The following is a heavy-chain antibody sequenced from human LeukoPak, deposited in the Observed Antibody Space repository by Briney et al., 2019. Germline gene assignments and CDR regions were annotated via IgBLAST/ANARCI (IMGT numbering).Heavy chain of an antibody. CDR1: GGSISSGGYY. CDR2: IYYSGST. D-gene: IGHD3-22*01. V-gene: IGHV4-31*03. Sequence: SETLSLTCTVSGGSISSGGYYWSWIRQHPGKGLEWIGYIYYSGSTYYNPSLKSRVTISVDTSKNQFSLKLGSVTAADTAVYYCAREHEGSIVVANDAFDIWGQGTMVTVSS. J-gene: IGHJ3*02. CDR3: AREHEGSIVVANDAFDI.